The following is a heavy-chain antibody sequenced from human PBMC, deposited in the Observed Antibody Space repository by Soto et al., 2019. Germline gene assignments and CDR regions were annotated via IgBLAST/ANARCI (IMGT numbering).Heavy chain of an antibody. D-gene: IGHD2-2*02. V-gene: IGHV3-48*01. CDR3: AREVPAAIGY. Sequence: RGSLRLSCAASGFTFSSYSMNWVRQAPGKGLEWVSYISSSSSTIYYADSVKGRFTISRDNAKKSLYLQMNSLRAEDTAVYYCAREVPAAIGYWGQGTLVTVSS. CDR2: ISSSSSTI. J-gene: IGHJ4*02. CDR1: GFTFSSYS.